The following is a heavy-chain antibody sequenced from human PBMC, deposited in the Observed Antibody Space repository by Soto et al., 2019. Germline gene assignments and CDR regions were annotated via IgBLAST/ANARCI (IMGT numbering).Heavy chain of an antibody. Sequence: ASVKVSCKAAGYAFTSYGISLGRQAPGQGLEWMGWISAYNGNTNYAQKLQGRVTMTTDTSTSTAYMELRSLRSDDTAVYYCARDHEDIVVVVAATSFDYWGQGTLVTVSS. CDR2: ISAYNGNT. J-gene: IGHJ4*02. CDR3: ARDHEDIVVVVAATSFDY. V-gene: IGHV1-18*01. CDR1: GYAFTSYG. D-gene: IGHD2-15*01.